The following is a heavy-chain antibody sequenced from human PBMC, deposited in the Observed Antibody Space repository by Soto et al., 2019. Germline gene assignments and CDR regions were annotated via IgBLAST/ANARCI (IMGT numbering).Heavy chain of an antibody. D-gene: IGHD1-26*01. J-gene: IGHJ6*03. CDR1: GGSISSYY. CDR2: IYYSGST. Sequence: SETLSLTCTVSGGSISSYYWSWIRQPPGKGLEWIGYIYYSGSTNYNPSLKSRVTISVDTSKNQFSLKLSSVTAADTAVYYCARHRDWDEYYMDVWGKGTTVTVSS. V-gene: IGHV4-59*08. CDR3: ARHRDWDEYYMDV.